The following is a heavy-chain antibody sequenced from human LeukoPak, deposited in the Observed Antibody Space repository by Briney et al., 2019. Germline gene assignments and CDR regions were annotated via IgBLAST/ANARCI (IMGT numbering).Heavy chain of an antibody. V-gene: IGHV3-23*01. J-gene: IGHJ4*02. CDR3: AKAGGYCSGGSCPLPSILDY. CDR1: GFTFSSYA. Sequence: GGSLRLSCAASGFTFSSYAMSWVRQAPGKGLEWVSAISGSGGSTYYADSVKGRFTISRDNSKNTLYLQMNSLRAEDTAVYYCAKAGGYCSGGSCPLPSILDYWGQGTLVTVSS. D-gene: IGHD2-15*01. CDR2: ISGSGGST.